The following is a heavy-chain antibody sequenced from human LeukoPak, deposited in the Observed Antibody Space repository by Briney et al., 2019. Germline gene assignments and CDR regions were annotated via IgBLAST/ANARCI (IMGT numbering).Heavy chain of an antibody. Sequence: GGSLRLSCAASGFAFSDYFMTWVRQAPGKGLEWVASINQDGSGKDYMDSVKGRFTISRDSAKKSVYLQMNSLRAEDTAVYYCAKGGDGYNSHPYDYWGQGTLVTVSS. CDR1: GFAFSDYF. J-gene: IGHJ4*02. CDR2: INQDGSGK. D-gene: IGHD5-24*01. CDR3: AKGGDGYNSHPYDY. V-gene: IGHV3-7*01.